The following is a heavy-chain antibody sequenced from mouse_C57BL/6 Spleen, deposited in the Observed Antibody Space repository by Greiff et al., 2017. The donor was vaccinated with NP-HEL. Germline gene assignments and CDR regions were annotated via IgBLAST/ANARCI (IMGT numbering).Heavy chain of an antibody. D-gene: IGHD2-3*01. J-gene: IGHJ2*01. CDR3: ARHEDGYFDY. CDR1: GFTFSSYG. V-gene: IGHV5-6*01. Sequence: EVKLVESGGDLVKPGGSLKLSCAASGFTFSSYGMSWVRQTPDKRLEWVATISSGGSYTYYPDSVKGRFTISRDNAKNTLYLQMSSLKSEDTAMYYCARHEDGYFDYWGQGTTLTVSS. CDR2: ISSGGSYT.